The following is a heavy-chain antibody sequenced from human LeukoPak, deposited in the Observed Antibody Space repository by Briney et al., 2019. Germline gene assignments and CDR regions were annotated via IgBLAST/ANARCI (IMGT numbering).Heavy chain of an antibody. CDR2: IYYSGST. Sequence: PSETLSLTCTVSGGSISSDSYYWGWIRQPPGKGLQWIGCIYYSGSTYYNPSLKSRVTISVDTSKNQFSLKLSSVTAADTAVYYCATSSSSWYPTFDPWGQGTLVTVSS. D-gene: IGHD6-13*01. J-gene: IGHJ5*02. CDR1: GGSISSDSYY. V-gene: IGHV4-39*01. CDR3: ATSSSSWYPTFDP.